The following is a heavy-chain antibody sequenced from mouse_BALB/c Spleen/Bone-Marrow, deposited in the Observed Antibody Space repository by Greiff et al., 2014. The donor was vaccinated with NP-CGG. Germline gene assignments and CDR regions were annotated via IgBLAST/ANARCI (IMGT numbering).Heavy chain of an antibody. D-gene: IGHD2-10*01. CDR1: GYSITSDYA. J-gene: IGHJ3*01. CDR3: AIKPYYSWFAY. V-gene: IGHV3-2*02. CDR2: ISYSGST. Sequence: EVQLQQSGPGLVKPSQSLSLTCTVTGYSITSDYAWNWIRQFPGNKLEWMGYISYSGSTGYNPSLKSRISITRDTSKNQFFLQLNSVTTEDTATYYCAIKPYYSWFAYWAKGLWSLSLQ.